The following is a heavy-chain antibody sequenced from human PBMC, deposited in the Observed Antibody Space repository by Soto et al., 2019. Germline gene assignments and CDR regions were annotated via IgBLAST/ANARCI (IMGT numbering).Heavy chain of an antibody. D-gene: IGHD6-13*01. CDR1: GGSISSGGYY. CDR3: ARVLPGIAAAYDAFDV. J-gene: IGHJ3*01. V-gene: IGHV4-31*03. CDR2: IYYSGST. Sequence: PSETLSLTCTVSGGSISSGGYYWSWIRQHPGKGLEWIGYIYYSGSTYYNPSLKSRVTISVDTSRSQLSLQLTSATPADTAVYYCARVLPGIAAAYDAFDVWGQGTMVTVSS.